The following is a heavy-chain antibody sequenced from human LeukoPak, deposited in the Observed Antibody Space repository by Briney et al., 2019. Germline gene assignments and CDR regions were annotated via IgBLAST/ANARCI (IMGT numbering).Heavy chain of an antibody. Sequence: HGESLKIFCKGSGYSFSTFWIGWVRQMSGRGLEWMGIIYPGDSETRYSPSFQGQVTISADKSISTAYLQWSSLKASDTAIYYCARGWNYFDYWGQGALVTVSS. CDR3: ARGWNYFDY. D-gene: IGHD1-1*01. J-gene: IGHJ4*02. CDR1: GYSFSTFW. CDR2: IYPGDSET. V-gene: IGHV5-51*01.